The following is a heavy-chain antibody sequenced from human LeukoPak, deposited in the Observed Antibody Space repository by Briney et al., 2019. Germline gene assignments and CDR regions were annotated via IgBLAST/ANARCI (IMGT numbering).Heavy chain of an antibody. J-gene: IGHJ4*02. CDR1: GYTFTGYY. V-gene: IGHV1-2*02. CDR2: INPNSGGT. Sequence: ASVKVSCKASGYTFTGYYMHWVRQAPGQGLEWMGWINPNSGGTNYAQKFQGRVTITADESTSTAYMELSSLRSEDTAVYYCATPGIVVVPAASVPSRTPQFDYWGQGTLVTVSS. D-gene: IGHD2-2*01. CDR3: ATPGIVVVPAASVPSRTPQFDY.